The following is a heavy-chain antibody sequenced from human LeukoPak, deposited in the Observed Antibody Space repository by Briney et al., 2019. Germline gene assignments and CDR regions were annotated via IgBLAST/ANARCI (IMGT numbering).Heavy chain of an antibody. D-gene: IGHD3-22*01. CDR1: GGFISSYY. J-gene: IGHJ4*02. CDR2: IYYSGST. CDR3: ARFLYYYDSSGYRRGGYFDY. V-gene: IGHV4-59*08. Sequence: SETLSLTCTVSGGFISSYYWSWIRQPLGKGLEWIGYIYYSGSTNYNPSLKSRVTISVDTSKNQFSLKLSSVTAADTAVYYCARFLYYYDSSGYRRGGYFDYWGQGTLVTVSS.